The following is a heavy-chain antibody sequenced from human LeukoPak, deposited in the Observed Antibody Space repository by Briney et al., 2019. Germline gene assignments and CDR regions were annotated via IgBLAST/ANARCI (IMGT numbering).Heavy chain of an antibody. CDR1: GFTFSTHS. J-gene: IGHJ5*02. CDR2: ISSSSSSI. D-gene: IGHD3-22*01. Sequence: GGSLRLSCAASGFTFSTHSMNWVRQAPGKGLEWVSYISSSSSSIYYADSVKGRFTISRDNAKNSLYLQMNSLRAEDTAVYYCAKDSQWFVANWFDPWGQGTLVTVSS. CDR3: AKDSQWFVANWFDP. V-gene: IGHV3-48*01.